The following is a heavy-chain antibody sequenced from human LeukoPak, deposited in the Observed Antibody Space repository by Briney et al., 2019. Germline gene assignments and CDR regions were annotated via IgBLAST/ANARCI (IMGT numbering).Heavy chain of an antibody. J-gene: IGHJ3*02. V-gene: IGHV3-30-3*01. CDR2: ISYDGSNI. CDR3: ARSGITMVGGASIGLLTFDI. CDR1: GGSISSSD. D-gene: IGHD3-10*01. Sequence: LSLTCTVSGGSISSSDYFWGWIRQPPGKGLEWVAVISYDGSNIYYADSVKGRITISRDNAKNTLYLQMSSLRVEDTAVYYCARSGITMVGGASIGLLTFDIWGPGTMVTVSP.